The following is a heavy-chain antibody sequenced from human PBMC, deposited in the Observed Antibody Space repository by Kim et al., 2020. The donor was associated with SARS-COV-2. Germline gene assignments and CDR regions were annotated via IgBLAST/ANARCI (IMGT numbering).Heavy chain of an antibody. J-gene: IGHJ4*02. Sequence: NYNPSLKSRVTISGDTSKNRFSLKLSSVTAADTAVYYCARLDILTGYYRVWGQGTLVTVSS. CDR3: ARLDILTGYYRV. D-gene: IGHD3-9*01. V-gene: IGHV4-61*07.